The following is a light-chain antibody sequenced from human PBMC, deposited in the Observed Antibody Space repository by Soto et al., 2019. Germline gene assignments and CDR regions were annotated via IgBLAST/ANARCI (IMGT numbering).Light chain of an antibody. V-gene: IGKV3-15*01. CDR2: DAS. J-gene: IGKJ1*01. CDR1: QSVSSN. CDR3: QKFDRWPWT. Sequence: EILMTQSPATLSVSPGERATLSCRASQSVSSNLAWYQQKPGQPPRLLIYDASTRATGVPARFSGSGSGTELTLTINSLQSEDFAVYYCQKFDRWPWTFGQGTKVEIK.